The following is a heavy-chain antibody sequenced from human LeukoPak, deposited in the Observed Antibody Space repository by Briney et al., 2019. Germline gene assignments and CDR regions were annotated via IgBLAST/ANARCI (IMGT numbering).Heavy chain of an antibody. V-gene: IGHV4-4*07. D-gene: IGHD3-10*01. CDR1: SGSISSYY. J-gene: IGHJ6*03. CDR2: IYTSGST. Sequence: SETLSLTCTVSSGSISSYYWSWIRQPAGKGLEWIGRIYTSGSTNYNPSLKSRVTISVDTSKNQFSLKLSSVTAADTAVYYCARDRVGYGLGSYREWYYMDVWGKGTTVAISS. CDR3: ARDRVGYGLGSYREWYYMDV.